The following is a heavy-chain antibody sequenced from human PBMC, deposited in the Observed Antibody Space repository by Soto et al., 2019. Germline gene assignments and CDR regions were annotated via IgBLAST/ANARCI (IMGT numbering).Heavy chain of an antibody. CDR3: SKEWDMVVGTVVSPAD. CDR2: ISGSGSGT. V-gene: IGHV3-23*01. Sequence: EVQLLESGGGVVQPGGSLRLSCAASGFTFSDYAMSWVRQAPGKGLEWVSGISGSGSGTYTADSVGGRFTISRYKSKNPWYLQMTRLTAVDTGVYYCSKEWDMVVGTVVSPADWGQGALVTVSS. D-gene: IGHD2-2*01. J-gene: IGHJ4*02. CDR1: GFTFSDYA.